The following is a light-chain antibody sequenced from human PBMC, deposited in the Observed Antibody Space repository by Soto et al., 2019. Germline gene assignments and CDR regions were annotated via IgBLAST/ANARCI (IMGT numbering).Light chain of an antibody. Sequence: QSALTQPASVSGSPGQSITISCTGTSSDVGNCNYVSWYQQHPGKAPKLIIYDVTNRPSGVSDRFSASKSGTTASLTISGLQAEDEADYYCSSCTSSSTLVLFGGGTKLTVL. J-gene: IGLJ2*01. V-gene: IGLV2-14*03. CDR3: SSCTSSSTLVL. CDR1: SSDVGNCNY. CDR2: DVT.